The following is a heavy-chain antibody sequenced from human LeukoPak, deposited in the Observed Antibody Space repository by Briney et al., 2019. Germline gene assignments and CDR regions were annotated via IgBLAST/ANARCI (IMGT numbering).Heavy chain of an antibody. D-gene: IGHD6-19*01. CDR2: IIPIFGTA. V-gene: IGHV1-69*06. J-gene: IGHJ5*02. CDR1: GGTFSSYA. CDR3: ARDYTSVAGTAWFDP. Sequence: SVKVSCKASGGTFSSYAISWVRQAPGQGLEWMGGIIPIFGTANYAQKFQGRVTITADKSTSTAYMELSSLRSEDTAVYYCARDYTSVAGTAWFDPWGQGTLVTVSS.